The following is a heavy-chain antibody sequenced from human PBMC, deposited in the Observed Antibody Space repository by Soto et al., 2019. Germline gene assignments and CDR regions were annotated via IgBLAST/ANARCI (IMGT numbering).Heavy chain of an antibody. CDR2: MNPNSGNT. J-gene: IGHJ6*02. CDR1: GYTFTSYD. CDR3: ARGSYYYDSSGHYGMDV. Sequence: QVQLVQSGAEVKKPGASVKVSCKASGYTFTSYDINWVRQATGQGLEWMGWMNPNSGNTGYAQKFQGRVTMTRNTSISTAYMELSSLRSEDTAVYYCARGSYYYDSSGHYGMDVWGQGTTVTVSS. D-gene: IGHD3-22*01. V-gene: IGHV1-8*01.